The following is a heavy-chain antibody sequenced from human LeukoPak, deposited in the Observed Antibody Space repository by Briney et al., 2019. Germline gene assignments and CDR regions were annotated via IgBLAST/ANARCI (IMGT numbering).Heavy chain of an antibody. J-gene: IGHJ3*01. CDR2: ISSSGSTI. Sequence: PGRSLRLSCTASGFTFSDYAMTWVRQAPGKGLEWVSYISSSGSTIYYADSVKGRFTISRDNANKSLYLQMSSLRAEDTAVYYCARDAGDSRAFDFWGQGTMVTVSS. CDR1: GFTFSDYA. D-gene: IGHD7-27*01. CDR3: ARDAGDSRAFDF. V-gene: IGHV3-48*03.